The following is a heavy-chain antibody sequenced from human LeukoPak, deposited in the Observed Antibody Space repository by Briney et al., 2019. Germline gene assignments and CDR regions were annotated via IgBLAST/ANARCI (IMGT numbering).Heavy chain of an antibody. CDR3: ARVNAGYSSGSYYYYYMDV. Sequence: ASETLSLTCAVYGGSFSGYYWTWIRQPPGKGLEWIGEINHSGSANYNPSLKSRVTISVDTSMNQFSLKVSSVTAADTAVYYCARVNAGYSSGSYYYYYMDVWGKGTTVTVSS. J-gene: IGHJ6*03. V-gene: IGHV4-34*01. CDR1: GGSFSGYY. CDR2: INHSGSA. D-gene: IGHD6-19*01.